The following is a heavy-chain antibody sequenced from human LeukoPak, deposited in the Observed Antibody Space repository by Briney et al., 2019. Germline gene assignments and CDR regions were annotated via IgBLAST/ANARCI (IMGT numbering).Heavy chain of an antibody. D-gene: IGHD3-10*01. CDR3: ARLAQGSGSYGFDY. Sequence: SGTLSLTCAVSGGSLSSSNWWSWVRPPPGKGLEWIGEIYHSGSTNYNPSLKSRVTISVDKSKNQFSLKLSSVTAADTAVYYCARLAQGSGSYGFDYWGQGTLVTVSS. V-gene: IGHV4-4*02. CDR1: GGSLSSSNW. CDR2: IYHSGST. J-gene: IGHJ4*02.